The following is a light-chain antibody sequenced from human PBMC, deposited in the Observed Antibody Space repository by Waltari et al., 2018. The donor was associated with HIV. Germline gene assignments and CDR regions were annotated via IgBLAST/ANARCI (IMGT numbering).Light chain of an antibody. CDR3: QQYESWIT. V-gene: IGKV3-15*01. CDR2: DAS. CDR1: QSVGSN. Sequence: EIVMTQSPATLPVSQGERATLSCRASQSVGSNLAWYQQKPGQAPRLLISDASIRATGIPARFSGGGSGTEFTLTISGLQSGDVALYYCQQYESWITFGQGTRLDIK. J-gene: IGKJ5*01.